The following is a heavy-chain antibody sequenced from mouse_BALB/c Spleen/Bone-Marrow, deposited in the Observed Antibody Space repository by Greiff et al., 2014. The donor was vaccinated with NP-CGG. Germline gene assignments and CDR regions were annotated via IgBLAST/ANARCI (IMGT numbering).Heavy chain of an antibody. D-gene: IGHD4-1*01. J-gene: IGHJ3*01. CDR1: GYTFTDYE. CDR3: TRSETGPFAY. V-gene: IGHV1-15*01. Sequence: QVQLKQSGAELVRPGASVTLSCKASGYTFTDYEMHWVKQTPVHGLEWIGAIDPETGGTAYNQKFKGKATLTADKSSSTAYMELRSLTSEDSAFYYCTRSETGPFAYWGQGTLVTVSA. CDR2: IDPETGGT.